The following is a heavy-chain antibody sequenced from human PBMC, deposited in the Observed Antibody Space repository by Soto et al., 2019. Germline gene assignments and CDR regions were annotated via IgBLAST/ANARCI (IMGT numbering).Heavy chain of an antibody. CDR3: ARATMVRGELLRMEYYYYGMDV. CDR1: GYTFTSYG. D-gene: IGHD3-10*01. CDR2: ISAYNGNT. V-gene: IGHV1-18*01. J-gene: IGHJ6*02. Sequence: QVQLVQSGAEVKKPGASVKVSCKASGYTFTSYGISWVRQAPGQGLEWMGWISAYNGNTNYAQKLQGRVTMTTDTPTSXXYXEXXSLRSDDTAVYYCARATMVRGELLRMEYYYYGMDVWGQGTTVTVSS.